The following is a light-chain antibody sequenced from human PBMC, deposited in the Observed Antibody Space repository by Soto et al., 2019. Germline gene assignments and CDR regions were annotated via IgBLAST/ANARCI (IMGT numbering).Light chain of an antibody. CDR3: QKYNSAPLT. CDR2: AAS. CDR1: LPISNY. V-gene: IGKV1-27*01. Sequence: DIQITQPLSALAASVGARVTGTGRASLPISNYLAWNQQTPRKIPKLLIYAASTLHAGVPSRFSGSGSGTDFTITISSLQAEDVAAYYCQKYNSAPLTFGGGTKVDIK. J-gene: IGKJ4*01.